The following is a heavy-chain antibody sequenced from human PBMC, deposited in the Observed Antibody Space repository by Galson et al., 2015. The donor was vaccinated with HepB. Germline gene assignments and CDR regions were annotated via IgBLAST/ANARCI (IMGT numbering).Heavy chain of an antibody. V-gene: IGHV5-51*03. CDR1: GYSFTKYW. CDR2: IYPGDSDT. CDR3: ARAGRSYYYGMDV. Sequence: QSGAEVKKPGESLKISCKGSGYSFTKYWIGWVRQMPGKGLEWMGFIYPGDSDTRYSPSFQGQVTISADKSISTAYLQWGSLKASDTAMYYCARAGRSYYYGMDVWGQGTTVTVSS. J-gene: IGHJ6*02.